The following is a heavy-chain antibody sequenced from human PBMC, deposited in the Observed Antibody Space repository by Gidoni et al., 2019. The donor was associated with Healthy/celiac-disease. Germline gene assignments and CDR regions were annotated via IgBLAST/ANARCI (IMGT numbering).Heavy chain of an antibody. Sequence: QVQLVDSGGGFVQPGRSLRLSCAASGFTFSSYAMHWVRQAPGKGLEWVAVISYDGSNKYYADSVKGRFTIARDNSKNTLYLQMNSLRAEDTAVYYCARDIATPAYEGGWFDPWGQGTLVTVSS. J-gene: IGHJ5*02. CDR1: GFTFSSYA. CDR2: ISYDGSNK. CDR3: ARDIATPAYEGGWFDP. V-gene: IGHV3-30-3*01. D-gene: IGHD2-15*01.